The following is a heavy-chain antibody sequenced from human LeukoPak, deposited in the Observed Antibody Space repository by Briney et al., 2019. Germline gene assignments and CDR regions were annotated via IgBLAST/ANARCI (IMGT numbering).Heavy chain of an antibody. CDR3: ARSGGGSSSWEIDY. Sequence: GASVKVSCKASGYTFTGYYMHWVRQAPGQGLEWMGWINPNSGGPNYAQKFQGRVTMTRDTSISTAYLELSRLRSDDTAVYYCARSGGGSSSWEIDYWGQGTLVTVSP. D-gene: IGHD6-13*01. J-gene: IGHJ4*02. CDR2: INPNSGGP. V-gene: IGHV1-2*02. CDR1: GYTFTGYY.